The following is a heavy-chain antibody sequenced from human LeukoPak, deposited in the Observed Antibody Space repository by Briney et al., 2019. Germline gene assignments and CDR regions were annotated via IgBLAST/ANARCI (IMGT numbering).Heavy chain of an antibody. D-gene: IGHD1-26*01. Sequence: PGGSLRLSCAASGFTFDDYAMHWVRQASGKGLDWVSLINGDGGSTYYADSVKGRFTVSRDNSKNSLYLQMNSLRTEDTALYFCAKVGQGFDFDYWGQGTLVTVSS. CDR2: INGDGGST. J-gene: IGHJ4*02. CDR1: GFTFDDYA. V-gene: IGHV3-43*02. CDR3: AKVGQGFDFDY.